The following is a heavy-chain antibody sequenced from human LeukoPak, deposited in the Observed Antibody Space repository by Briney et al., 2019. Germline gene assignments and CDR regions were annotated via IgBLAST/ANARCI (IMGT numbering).Heavy chain of an antibody. Sequence: GGSLRLSCAASGFTFSSYWMHWVRQAPGKGLVWVSRINSDGRSTNYADSVKGRFTISRDNAKNTLYLQMNSLRAEDTAMYYCARVIADNSAYYRNFDFWGQGTLVTVSS. J-gene: IGHJ4*02. CDR2: INSDGRST. CDR1: GFTFSSYW. CDR3: ARVIADNSAYYRNFDF. V-gene: IGHV3-74*01. D-gene: IGHD3-22*01.